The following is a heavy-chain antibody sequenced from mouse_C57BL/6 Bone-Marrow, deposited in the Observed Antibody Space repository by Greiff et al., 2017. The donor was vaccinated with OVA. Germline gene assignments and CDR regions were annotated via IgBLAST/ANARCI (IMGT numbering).Heavy chain of an antibody. D-gene: IGHD2-4*01. CDR3: ARQDYDYLFAY. V-gene: IGHV5-15*01. CDR1: GFTFSDYG. CDR2: ISNLAYSI. Sequence: EVQVVESGGGLVQPGGSLKLSCAASGFTFSDYGMAWVRQAPRKGPEWVAFISNLAYSIYYADTVTGRFTISRENAKNTLYLEMSSLRSEDTAMYYCARQDYDYLFAYWGQGTLVTVSA. J-gene: IGHJ3*01.